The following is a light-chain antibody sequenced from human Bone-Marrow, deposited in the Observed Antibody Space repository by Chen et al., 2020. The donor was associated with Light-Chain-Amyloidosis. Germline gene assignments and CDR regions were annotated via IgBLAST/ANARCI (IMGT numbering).Light chain of an antibody. CDR3: QQYNTYPWA. CDR2: KAS. CDR1: QSIGTW. J-gene: IGKJ1*01. Sequence: DIQMTQSPSTLSASVRDRVTLTCRASQSIGTWLAWYQQIPGKAPKLLSYKASSLESGFPSRFSGSGSGTEFTLTISSLQPDDFATYYCQQYNTYPWAFGQGTKVEIK. V-gene: IGKV1-5*03.